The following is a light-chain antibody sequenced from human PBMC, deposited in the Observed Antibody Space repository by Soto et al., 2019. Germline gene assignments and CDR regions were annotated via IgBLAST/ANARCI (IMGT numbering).Light chain of an antibody. CDR2: KAS. Sequence: DIQMTQSPSTLSASIGDRVTITCRASQSINSWLAWYQQKPGKAPKLLIYKASSLESGVPSRFSGSGSGTEFTLTISSLQPDDFATYYCQQYNSFSGAFGQGTKVDIK. J-gene: IGKJ1*01. CDR3: QQYNSFSGA. V-gene: IGKV1-5*03. CDR1: QSINSW.